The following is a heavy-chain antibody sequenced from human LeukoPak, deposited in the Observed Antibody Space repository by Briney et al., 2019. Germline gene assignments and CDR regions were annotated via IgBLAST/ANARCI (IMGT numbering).Heavy chain of an antibody. J-gene: IGHJ4*02. CDR2: FNPNSGGS. V-gene: IGHV1-2*02. CDR3: ARGHWLGQVLAPDY. CDR1: GYTFTVYY. D-gene: IGHD3-10*01. Sequence: ASVTVSFTASGYTFTVYYIHWEREAPGQGLEWMGWFNPNSGGSNYAHKFQGRVTITRDTSINTAYMELNRLTSDDTAVYYCARGHWLGQVLAPDYWGQGTLVTVSS.